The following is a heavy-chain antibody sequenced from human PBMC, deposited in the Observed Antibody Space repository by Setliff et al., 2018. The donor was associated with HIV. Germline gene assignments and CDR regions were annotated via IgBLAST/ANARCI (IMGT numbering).Heavy chain of an antibody. Sequence: SETLSLTCNVSGDSLNTYYWSWIRQSGGKGLEWIGRIYASGKTTFNPSLKSRVRMSVDTSKNQFSLKLTSVTASDTAVYYCARGNNDLESFDYWGQGALVTVCS. D-gene: IGHD3-3*01. CDR3: ARGNNDLESFDY. V-gene: IGHV4-4*07. J-gene: IGHJ4*02. CDR2: IYASGKT. CDR1: GDSLNTYY.